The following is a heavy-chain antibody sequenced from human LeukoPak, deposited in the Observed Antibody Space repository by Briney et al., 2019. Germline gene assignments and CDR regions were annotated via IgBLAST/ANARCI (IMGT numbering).Heavy chain of an antibody. CDR3: ASDPPYGMDV. CDR1: VGTFISYA. CDR2: IIPIFGTA. Sequence: ASVKVSCKASVGTFISYAISWVRQAPGQGLEWMGGIIPIFGTANYAQKFQGRVTITADESTSTAYMELSSLRSEDTAMYYCASDPPYGMDVWGQGTTVTVSS. J-gene: IGHJ6*02. V-gene: IGHV1-69*13.